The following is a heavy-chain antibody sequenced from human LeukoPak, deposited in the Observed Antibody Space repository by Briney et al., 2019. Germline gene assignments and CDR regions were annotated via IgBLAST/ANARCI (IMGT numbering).Heavy chain of an antibody. J-gene: IGHJ6*03. CDR3: ARSRQDFWSGPSYYMDV. Sequence: PGGSLRLSCAASGFTFSSYSMNWVRQAPGKGLEWVSTISSSSSYIYYADSVKGRFTISRDNAKNSLYLQMNSLRAEDTAVYYCARSRQDFWSGPSYYMDVWGKGTTVTVSS. V-gene: IGHV3-21*01. D-gene: IGHD3-3*01. CDR2: ISSSSSYI. CDR1: GFTFSSYS.